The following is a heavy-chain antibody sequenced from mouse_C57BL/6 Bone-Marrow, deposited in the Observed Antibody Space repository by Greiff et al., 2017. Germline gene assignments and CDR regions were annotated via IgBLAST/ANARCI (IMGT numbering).Heavy chain of an antibody. CDR2: IHPNSGST. V-gene: IGHV1-64*01. J-gene: IGHJ3*01. CDR1: GYTFTSYW. Sequence: QVQLQQPGAELVKPGASVKLSCKASGYTFTSYWMHWVKQRPGQGLEWIGMIHPNSGSTNYNKKFKSKATLTVDKSSSTAYMQLSSLTSEDSAVYYCARWGTTVVGPFAYWGQGTLVTVSA. D-gene: IGHD1-1*01. CDR3: ARWGTTVVGPFAY.